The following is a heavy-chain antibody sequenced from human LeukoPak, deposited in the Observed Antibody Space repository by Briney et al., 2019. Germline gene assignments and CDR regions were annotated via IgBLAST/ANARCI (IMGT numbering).Heavy chain of an antibody. V-gene: IGHV3-7*01. D-gene: IGHD5-18*01. CDR1: GFTFSSYW. CDR2: IKQDGSEK. J-gene: IGHJ4*02. Sequence: GGSLRLSCAASGFTFSSYWMSWVRQAPGKGLEWVANIKQDGSEKYYVDSVKGRFTISRDNAKSSLYLQMNSLRAEDTAVYYCACGYSYGPFDYWGQGTLVTVSS. CDR3: ACGYSYGPFDY.